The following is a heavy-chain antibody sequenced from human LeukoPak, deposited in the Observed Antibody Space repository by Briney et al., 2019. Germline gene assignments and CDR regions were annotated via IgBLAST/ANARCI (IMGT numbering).Heavy chain of an antibody. CDR2: ISAYNGNT. J-gene: IGHJ6*03. D-gene: IGHD4-17*01. Sequence: ASVKVSFKASGYTFTSYGSSWVRQAPGQGLEWMGWISAYNGNTNYAQKIQGRVTMTTDTATSTAYMELRSLRSDDTAVYYCARRGGKNYGDYVVYYYYMDVWGKGTTVTVSS. CDR1: GYTFTSYG. CDR3: ARRGGKNYGDYVVYYYYMDV. V-gene: IGHV1-18*01.